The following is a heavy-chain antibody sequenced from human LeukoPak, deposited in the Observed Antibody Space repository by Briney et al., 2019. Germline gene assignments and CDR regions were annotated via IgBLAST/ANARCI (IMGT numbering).Heavy chain of an antibody. V-gene: IGHV7-4-1*02. CDR1: GYTFTGYY. Sequence: ASVKVSCKASGYTFTGYYMHWVRQAPGQGLEWMGWINTNTGNPTYAQGFTRRFVFSSDTSVSTAYLQISSLKAEDTAVFYCARDRLGGTPVMLYWGQGTLVTVSS. D-gene: IGHD3-16*01. CDR2: INTNTGNP. J-gene: IGHJ4*02. CDR3: ARDRLGGTPVMLY.